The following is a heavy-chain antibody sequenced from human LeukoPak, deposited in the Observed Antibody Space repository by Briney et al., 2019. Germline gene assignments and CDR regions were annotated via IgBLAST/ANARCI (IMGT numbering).Heavy chain of an antibody. CDR3: ATGKWDFNAAMVYPLDY. CDR2: INHSGST. Sequence: ASETLSLTCAVYGGSFSGYYWSWIRQPPGKGLEWIGEINHSGSTNYNLSLKSRVTISVDTSKNQFSLKLSSVTAADTAAYYCATGKWDFNAAMVYPLDYWGQGTLVAVSS. CDR1: GGSFSGYY. J-gene: IGHJ4*02. V-gene: IGHV4-34*01. D-gene: IGHD5-18*01.